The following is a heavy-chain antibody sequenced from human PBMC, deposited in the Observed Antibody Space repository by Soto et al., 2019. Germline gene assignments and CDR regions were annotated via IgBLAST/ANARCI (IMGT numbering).Heavy chain of an antibody. CDR2: MNPNSGNT. Sequence: ASVKVSCTASGYTFTAYALHWVRQATGQGLEWMGWMNPNSGNTGYAQKFQGRVTMTRNTSISTAYMELSSLRSEDTAVYYCARTLYGDNVDYWGQGTLVTVSS. D-gene: IGHD4-17*01. CDR1: GYTFTAYA. J-gene: IGHJ4*02. V-gene: IGHV1-8*02. CDR3: ARTLYGDNVDY.